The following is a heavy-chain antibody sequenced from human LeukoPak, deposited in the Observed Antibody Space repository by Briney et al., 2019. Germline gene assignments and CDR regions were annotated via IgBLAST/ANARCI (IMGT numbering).Heavy chain of an antibody. V-gene: IGHV4-59*04. CDR1: GFTFSRYA. CDR3: ARLNWDDKDY. D-gene: IGHD1-20*01. Sequence: KTGGSLRLSCSASGFTFSRYAMHWIRQPPGKGLEWIGSLCCGGSTYYSPSLRRRVTMSVDTSKNHFSLKLSSVTAADTAIYYCARLNWDDKDYWGQGTLVTVSS. CDR2: LCCGGST. J-gene: IGHJ4*02.